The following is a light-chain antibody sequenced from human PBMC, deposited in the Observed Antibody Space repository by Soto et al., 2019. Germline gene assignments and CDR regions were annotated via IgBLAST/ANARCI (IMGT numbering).Light chain of an antibody. CDR1: DSDVGGYES. CDR3: CSYTSTSLYV. V-gene: IGLV2-14*03. J-gene: IGLJ1*01. Sequence: QSALTQPASVSGSPGQAITMSCTGTDSDVGGYESVSWYQQHAGRAPKLIICDVSNRPSGVSGRISGSKFGNTASLTISGLQAEDEADYYCCSYTSTSLYVFGTGTKVTVL. CDR2: DVS.